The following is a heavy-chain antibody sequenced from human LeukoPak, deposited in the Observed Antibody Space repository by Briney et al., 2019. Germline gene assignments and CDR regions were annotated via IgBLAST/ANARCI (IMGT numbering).Heavy chain of an antibody. D-gene: IGHD3-10*01. Sequence: SETLSLTCSVSGGSISSYYWSWIRQPPGKGLEWIGYIYYSGSTDYNPSLKSRVTISVDTSKNQFFPTLYSVTAADTAVYYCARLDLSIYLNDYWGQGTLVTVSS. CDR3: ARLDLSIYLNDY. CDR2: IYYSGST. CDR1: GGSISSYY. J-gene: IGHJ4*02. V-gene: IGHV4-59*01.